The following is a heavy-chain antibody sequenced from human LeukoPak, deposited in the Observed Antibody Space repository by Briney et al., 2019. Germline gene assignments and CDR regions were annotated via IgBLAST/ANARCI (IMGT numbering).Heavy chain of an antibody. CDR2: INWNGGGT. Sequence: PGGSLRLSCAASGFNFGDYGMSWVRQVPGKGLEWVSCINWNGGGTGYGDSVKGRFTISRDNAKTSLYLQMNSLRAEDTAVYYCARDGELVPVLYYYYMDVWGKGHTVNVSS. CDR1: GFNFGDYG. J-gene: IGHJ6*03. D-gene: IGHD6-13*01. CDR3: ARDGELVPVLYYYYMDV. V-gene: IGHV3-20*04.